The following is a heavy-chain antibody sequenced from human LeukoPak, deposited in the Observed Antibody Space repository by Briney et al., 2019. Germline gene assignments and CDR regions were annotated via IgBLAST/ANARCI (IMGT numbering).Heavy chain of an antibody. CDR1: GYTFTSYY. CDR3: ARAQMATRTFDY. Sequence: GASVKVSCKASGYTFTSYYMHWVRQAPGQGLEWMGIINPSGGSTSYAQKFQGRVTMTRDMSTSTVYMELSSLRSEDTAVYYCARAQMATRTFDYWGQGTLVTVSS. J-gene: IGHJ4*02. V-gene: IGHV1-46*01. CDR2: INPSGGST. D-gene: IGHD5-24*01.